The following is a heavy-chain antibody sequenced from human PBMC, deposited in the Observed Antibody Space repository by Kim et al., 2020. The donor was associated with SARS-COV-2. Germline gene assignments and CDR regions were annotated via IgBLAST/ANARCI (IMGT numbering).Heavy chain of an antibody. D-gene: IGHD6-13*01. V-gene: IGHV3-49*03. CDR3: TRVGPSSSWYTYNGDNWYFDL. Sequence: GGSLRLSCTASGFTFGDYAMSWFRQAPGKGLEWVGFIRSKAYGGTTEYAASVKGRFTISRDDSKSIAYLQMNSLKTEDTAVYYCTRVGPSSSWYTYNGDNWYFDLWGRGTLVTVSS. J-gene: IGHJ2*01. CDR1: GFTFGDYA. CDR2: IRSKAYGGTT.